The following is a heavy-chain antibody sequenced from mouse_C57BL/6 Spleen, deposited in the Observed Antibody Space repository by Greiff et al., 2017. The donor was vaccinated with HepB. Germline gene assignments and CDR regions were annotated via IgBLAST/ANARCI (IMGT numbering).Heavy chain of an antibody. CDR1: GFTFSSYG. V-gene: IGHV5-6*01. CDR2: ISSGGSYT. CDR3: ARQGGDGNYGY. Sequence: EVMLVESGGDLVKPGGSLKLSCAASGFTFSSYGMSWVRQTPDKRLEWVATISSGGSYTYYPDSVKGRFTISRDNAKNTLYLQMSSLKSEDTAMYYCARQGGDGNYGYWGQGTTLTVSS. D-gene: IGHD2-1*01. J-gene: IGHJ2*01.